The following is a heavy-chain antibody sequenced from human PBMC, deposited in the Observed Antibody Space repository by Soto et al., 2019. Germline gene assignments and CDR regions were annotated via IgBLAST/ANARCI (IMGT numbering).Heavy chain of an antibody. Sequence: GASVKVSCKASGGTFSSYAISWVRQAPGQGLEWMGGIIPIFGTANYAQKFQGRVTITADASTSTAYMELSSLRSEDTAVYYCAFVNDVVATAIDIIYRGQGTLVTVPS. CDR3: AFVNDVVATAIDIIY. CDR2: IIPIFGTA. J-gene: IGHJ4*02. D-gene: IGHD2-15*01. V-gene: IGHV1-69*13. CDR1: GGTFSSYA.